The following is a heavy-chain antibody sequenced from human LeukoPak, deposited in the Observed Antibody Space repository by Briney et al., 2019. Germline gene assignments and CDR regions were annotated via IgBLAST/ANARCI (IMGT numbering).Heavy chain of an antibody. CDR2: IYYSGST. D-gene: IGHD1-7*01. CDR1: GGSITSSF. J-gene: IGHJ4*02. Sequence: SETLSLTCTVSGGSITSSFWTWIRQPPGKGLEWIGYIYYSGSTNYNPSLKSRVTISVDTSKNQFSLRLSSVTAADTAVYYCARGAYNWNYRDYFDYWGQGTLVTVSS. V-gene: IGHV4-59*01. CDR3: ARGAYNWNYRDYFDY.